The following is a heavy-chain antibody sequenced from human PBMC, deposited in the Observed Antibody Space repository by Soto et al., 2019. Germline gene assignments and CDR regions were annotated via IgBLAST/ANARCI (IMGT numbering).Heavy chain of an antibody. V-gene: IGHV3-9*01. Sequence: PGGSLRLSCAASGFTFGDYAMHWVRQVPGKALEWISAISWNSGNIGYADSVKGRFTISRDNSKNTLYLQMNSPRAEDTAVYYCARDPGGVPAASDYWGQGTLVTVSS. CDR2: ISWNSGNI. CDR3: ARDPGGVPAASDY. J-gene: IGHJ4*02. CDR1: GFTFGDYA. D-gene: IGHD2-2*01.